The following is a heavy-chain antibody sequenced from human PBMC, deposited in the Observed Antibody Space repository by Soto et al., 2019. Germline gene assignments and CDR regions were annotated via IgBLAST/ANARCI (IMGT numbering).Heavy chain of an antibody. CDR3: ARGGAHPDYYYNGMDV. Sequence: GGSLRLSCAASGFTFSSYDMHWVRQATGKGLEWVSAIGTAGDTYYPGSVKGRFTISRENAKNSLYLRMNSLRAGDTAVYYCARGGAHPDYYYNGMDVWGQGTTVTVSS. CDR2: IGTAGDT. J-gene: IGHJ6*02. V-gene: IGHV3-13*01. CDR1: GFTFSSYD.